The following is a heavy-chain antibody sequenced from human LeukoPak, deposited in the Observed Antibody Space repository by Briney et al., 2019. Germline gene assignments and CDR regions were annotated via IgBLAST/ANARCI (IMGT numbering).Heavy chain of an antibody. V-gene: IGHV3-21*01. Sequence: AGGSLRLSCAASGFTLNSYSMNWVRQAPGKGLEWVSSISSSSSYIYYAGSVKGRFTISRDNAKNSLYLQMNSLRAEDTAVYYCAREGKDIVVVPAATQHSSSVKRSATESGMDVWGQGTTVTVSS. J-gene: IGHJ6*02. CDR3: AREGKDIVVVPAATQHSSSVKRSATESGMDV. CDR2: ISSSSSYI. CDR1: GFTLNSYS. D-gene: IGHD2-2*01.